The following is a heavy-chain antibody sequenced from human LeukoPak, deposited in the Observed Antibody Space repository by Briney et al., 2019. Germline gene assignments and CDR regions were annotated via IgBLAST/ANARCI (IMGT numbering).Heavy chain of an antibody. CDR1: GFTFSSYA. J-gene: IGHJ3*02. V-gene: IGHV3-21*01. CDR3: ARGGVAAAGPGAFDI. CDR2: ISGSSTYI. D-gene: IGHD6-13*01. Sequence: PGGSLRLSCAASGFTFSSYAMTWVRQAPGKGLEWVSSISGSSTYIYYADSVKGRFTISRDNAKNSLYLQMNSLRAEDTAVYYCARGGVAAAGPGAFDIWGQGTMVTVSS.